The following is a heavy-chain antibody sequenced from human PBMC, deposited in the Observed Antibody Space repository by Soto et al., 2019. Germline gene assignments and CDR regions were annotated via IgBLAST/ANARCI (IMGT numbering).Heavy chain of an antibody. CDR1: GFTVSSTY. D-gene: IGHD3-10*01. V-gene: IGHV3-53*01. CDR2: IFSSGES. J-gene: IGHJ4*02. CDR3: ARGGIGMVRTFAH. Sequence: GSLRLSCAASGFTVSSTYMSWVRQAPGKGLEWVSIIFSSGESFYADSVKGRFTISRDSSDNTVYLQMNSLKAEDTAVYYCARGGIGMVRTFAHWGQGTLVTVSS.